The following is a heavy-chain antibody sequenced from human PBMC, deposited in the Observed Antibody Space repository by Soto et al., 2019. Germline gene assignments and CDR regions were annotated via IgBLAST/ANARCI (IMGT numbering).Heavy chain of an antibody. V-gene: IGHV3-23*01. Sequence: EVQLLESGGGLVQPGGSLRLSCAASGFTFSSYAMSWVRQAPGKGLEWVSGISGSGTSAKYADSVKGRFTISRDNSKNTLYLQMNSLRAEDTAVYYCAKGVTLIVVNLHFDYWGRGTLVTVSS. J-gene: IGHJ4*02. CDR3: AKGVTLIVVNLHFDY. D-gene: IGHD3-22*01. CDR1: GFTFSSYA. CDR2: ISGSGTSA.